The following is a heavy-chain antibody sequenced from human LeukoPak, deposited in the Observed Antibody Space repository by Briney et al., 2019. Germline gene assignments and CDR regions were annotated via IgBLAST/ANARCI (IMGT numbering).Heavy chain of an antibody. Sequence: GGSLRLSCAASGFTFSSYPMSWVRQAPGKGVEWVSAISGSGGDTYYADSVRGRFTISRDNSKNTLYLQINSLRAEDTALYYCATSSGWYPKYFDYWGQGTLVTVSS. D-gene: IGHD6-19*01. CDR3: ATSSGWYPKYFDY. CDR2: ISGSGGDT. V-gene: IGHV3-23*01. J-gene: IGHJ4*02. CDR1: GFTFSSYP.